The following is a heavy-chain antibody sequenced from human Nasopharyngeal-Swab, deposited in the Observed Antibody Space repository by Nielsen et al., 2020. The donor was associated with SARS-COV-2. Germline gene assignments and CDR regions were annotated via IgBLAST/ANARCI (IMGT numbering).Heavy chain of an antibody. CDR2: ISGSGGST. CDR3: AKVSWEWELLRWYFDY. J-gene: IGHJ4*02. CDR1: GFTFSSYA. V-gene: IGHV3-23*01. Sequence: GSLKISCAASGFTFSSYAMSWVRQAPGKGLEWVSAISGSGGSTYYADSVKGRFTISRDNSKNTLYLQMNSLRAEDTAVYYRAKVSWEWELLRWYFDYWGQGTLVTVSS. D-gene: IGHD1-26*01.